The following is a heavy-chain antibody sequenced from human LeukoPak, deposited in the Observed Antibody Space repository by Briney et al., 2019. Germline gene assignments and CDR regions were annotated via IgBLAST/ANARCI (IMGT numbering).Heavy chain of an antibody. CDR2: ISGSGGST. V-gene: IGHV3-23*01. CDR1: GFTFSSYG. D-gene: IGHD5-24*01. CDR3: AKGGEMATTTYFDY. J-gene: IGHJ4*02. Sequence: GGSLRLSCAASGFTFSSYGMSWVRQAPGKGLEWVSAISGSGGSTYYADSVKGRFTISRDNSKNTLYLQMNSLRAEDTAVYYCAKGGEMATTTYFDYWGQGTLVTVSS.